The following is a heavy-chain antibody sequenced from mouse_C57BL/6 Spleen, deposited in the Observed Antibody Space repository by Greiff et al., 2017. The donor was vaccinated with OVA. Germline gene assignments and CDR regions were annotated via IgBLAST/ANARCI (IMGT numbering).Heavy chain of an antibody. V-gene: IGHV1-26*01. J-gene: IGHJ1*03. Sequence: VQLQQSGPELVKPGASVKISCKASGYTFTDYYMNWVKQSHGKSLEWIGDINPNNGGTSYNQKFKGKATLTVDKSSSTAYMELRSLTSEDSAVYYCARLGYYYGSSHWYFDVWGTGTTVTVSS. CDR3: ARLGYYYGSSHWYFDV. CDR2: INPNNGGT. D-gene: IGHD1-1*01. CDR1: GYTFTDYY.